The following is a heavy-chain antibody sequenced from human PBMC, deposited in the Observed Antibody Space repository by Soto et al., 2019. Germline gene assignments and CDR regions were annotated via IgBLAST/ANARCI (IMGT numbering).Heavy chain of an antibody. D-gene: IGHD3-3*01. CDR1: GYTFTGYY. V-gene: IGHV1-2*04. J-gene: IGHJ6*02. CDR2: VNPNSGGT. CDR3: AGDRALLRFLEWLPDYYYYGMDV. Sequence: ASVKVSCKASGYTFTGYYMHWVRQAPGQGLEWMGWVNPNSGGTNYAQKFQGWVTMTRDTSISTAYMELSRLRSDDTAVYYCAGDRALLRFLEWLPDYYYYGMDVWGQGTTVTVSS.